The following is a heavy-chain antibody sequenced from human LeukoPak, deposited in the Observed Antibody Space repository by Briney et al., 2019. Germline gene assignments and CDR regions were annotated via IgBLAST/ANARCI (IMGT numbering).Heavy chain of an antibody. CDR1: GYSFTNYA. CDR2: INTDTGNP. Sequence: ASVKVSCKASGYSFTNYAMNWVQQAPGQGLEWMGWINTDTGNPTYAQGFTGRFVFSLDTSVSTAYLQISSLKAEDTALYYCARNQYCSSTNCYGGRGALDFWGQGTLLTVSS. J-gene: IGHJ4*02. D-gene: IGHD2-2*01. V-gene: IGHV7-4-1*02. CDR3: ARNQYCSSTNCYGGRGALDF.